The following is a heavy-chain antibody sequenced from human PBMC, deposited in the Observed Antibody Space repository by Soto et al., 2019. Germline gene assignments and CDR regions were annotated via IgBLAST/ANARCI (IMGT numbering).Heavy chain of an antibody. V-gene: IGHV1-8*01. D-gene: IGHD2-15*01. CDR2: VNPNSGNT. CDR3: ARGWAGSPVAFLNYYMDV. J-gene: IGHJ6*03. CDR1: GYTFTSYD. Sequence: QAQLVQSGAEVKKPGASVKVSCEASGYTFTSYDIHWVRQATGQGLEWMGWVNPNSGNTGYAQKFQDRVSMTRNTSTRTFYMELRSLRSDDTAAYYCARGWAGSPVAFLNYYMDVWGQGTTVTVSS.